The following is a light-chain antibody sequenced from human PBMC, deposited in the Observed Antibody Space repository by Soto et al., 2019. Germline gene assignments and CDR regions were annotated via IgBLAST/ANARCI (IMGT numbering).Light chain of an antibody. V-gene: IGKV1-12*01. CDR3: LQTSTFPRT. CDR1: QDIGNF. CDR2: GAS. Sequence: DIHMTQSPSSVSASVGHIFTISCRASQDIGNFLAWYQQTPGKAPRLLIHGASSLSREIPSRFRGGGTGTHLTITISGMQNEDLETYFYLQTSTFPRTFGHGTKVDIK. J-gene: IGKJ3*01.